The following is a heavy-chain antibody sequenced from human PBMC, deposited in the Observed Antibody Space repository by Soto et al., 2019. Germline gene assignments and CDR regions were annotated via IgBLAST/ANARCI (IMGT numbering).Heavy chain of an antibody. CDR2: ISSSSSYI. CDR3: ARVSVLGFWPGDYYFDY. CDR1: GFTFSSYS. V-gene: IGHV3-21*01. D-gene: IGHD2-15*01. J-gene: IGHJ4*02. Sequence: NPGGSLRLSCAASGFTFSSYSMNWVRQAPGKGLEWVSSISSSSSYIYYADSVKGRFTISRDNAKNSLYLQMNSLRAEDTAVYYCARVSVLGFWPGDYYFDYWGQGTLVTV.